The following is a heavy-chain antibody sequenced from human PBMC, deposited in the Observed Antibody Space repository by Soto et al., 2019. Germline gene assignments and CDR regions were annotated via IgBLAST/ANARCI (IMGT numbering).Heavy chain of an antibody. CDR2: ISGYNGNT. CDR3: ARDLGGQIVDY. V-gene: IGHV1-18*01. J-gene: IGHJ4*02. CDR1: GYTFISYG. Sequence: QVQLVQSGDEVKKPGASVKVSCKASGYTFISYGISWVRQAPGQGLERMGWISGYNGNTKYAQKLQGRVTMTTDTSTSTAYMELRSLRSDDTAVYYSARDLGGQIVDYWGQGTLVTVSS. D-gene: IGHD1-26*01.